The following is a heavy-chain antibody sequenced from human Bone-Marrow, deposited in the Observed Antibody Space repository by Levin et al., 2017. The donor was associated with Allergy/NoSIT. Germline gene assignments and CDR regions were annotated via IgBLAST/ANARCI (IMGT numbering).Heavy chain of an antibody. D-gene: IGHD3-9*01. J-gene: IGHJ4*02. CDR1: GFTFSSYE. V-gene: IGHV3-48*03. Sequence: GESLKISCAASGFTFSSYEMNWVRQAPGKGLEWVSYISSSGSTIYYADSVKGRFTISRDNAKNSLYLQMNSLRAEDTAVYYCARGPTYYDILTGYYTGGEYFDYWGQGTLVTVSS. CDR3: ARGPTYYDILTGYYTGGEYFDY. CDR2: ISSSGSTI.